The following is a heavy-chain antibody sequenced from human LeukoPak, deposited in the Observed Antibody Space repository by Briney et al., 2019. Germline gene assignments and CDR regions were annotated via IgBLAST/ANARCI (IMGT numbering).Heavy chain of an antibody. CDR1: GFTVSNNF. D-gene: IGHD6-13*01. CDR3: ATTPSSTPPDY. J-gene: IGHJ4*02. Sequence: GGSLRLSCAASGFTVSNNFMTWVRQAPGKGPECVSVIYSGGNTYYADSVKGRFTISRDNSKSTLHLQMNSLRVEDTAPYYCATTPSSTPPDYWGQGTLVTVSS. V-gene: IGHV3-66*01. CDR2: IYSGGNT.